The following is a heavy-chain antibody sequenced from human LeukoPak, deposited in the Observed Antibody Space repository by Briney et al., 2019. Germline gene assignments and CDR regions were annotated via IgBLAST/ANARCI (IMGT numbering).Heavy chain of an antibody. CDR1: GFTFGNYW. CDR2: IKEDGSEK. CDR3: ARDATRRFDY. J-gene: IGHJ4*02. V-gene: IGHV3-7*01. Sequence: PGGSLRLSCAASGFTFGNYWMTWVRQAPGKGLEWVANIKEDGSEKYYVDSVKGRFTISKDNAQNSLFLRMNGLRAEDTAVYYCARDATRRFDYWGRGTLVTVSS.